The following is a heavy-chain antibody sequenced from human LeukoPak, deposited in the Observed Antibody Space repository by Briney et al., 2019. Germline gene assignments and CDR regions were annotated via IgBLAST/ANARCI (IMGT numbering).Heavy chain of an antibody. CDR2: MNPNSGNT. V-gene: IGHV1-8*01. D-gene: IGHD6-13*01. CDR1: GYTFTSYD. J-gene: IGHJ4*02. Sequence: ASVKVSCKASGYTFTSYDINWVRQATGQGLEWMGWMNPNSGNTGYAQKFQGRVTMTRNTSISTAYMELSSLRSEDTAVYYRATPRVAAAGNHADYWGQGTLVTVSS. CDR3: ATPRVAAAGNHADY.